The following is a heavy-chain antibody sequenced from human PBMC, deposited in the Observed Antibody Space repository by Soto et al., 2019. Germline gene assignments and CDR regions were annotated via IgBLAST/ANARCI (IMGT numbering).Heavy chain of an antibody. D-gene: IGHD4-17*01. CDR1: GFTLSSYA. J-gene: IGHJ2*01. V-gene: IGHV3-23*01. CDR3: AKDSDYRDRIFPYFDL. CDR2: INNSGGNT. Sequence: EVQLLESGGGLVQPGGSLRLSCAASGFTLSSYAMSWVRQAPGKGLEGVSVINNSGGNTYYADSVKGRFAISRDSSKNTLYLQMNSLRAEDTAVYYCAKDSDYRDRIFPYFDLWGRGTLVAVSS.